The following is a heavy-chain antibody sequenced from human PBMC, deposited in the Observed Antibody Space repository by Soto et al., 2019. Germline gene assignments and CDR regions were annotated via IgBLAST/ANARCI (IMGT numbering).Heavy chain of an antibody. CDR2: INPRDGST. J-gene: IGHJ4*01. D-gene: IGHD3-9*01. Sequence: ASVKVSCKASGYTFTSYYMHWVRQAPGQGLEWMGIINPRDGSTNYAQKFQGRVTMTRDTSTSTVYMELSSLRSDDTAVYYCSISTADFDYWGRGSLVTVSS. V-gene: IGHV1-46*03. CDR3: SISTADFDY. CDR1: GYTFTSYY.